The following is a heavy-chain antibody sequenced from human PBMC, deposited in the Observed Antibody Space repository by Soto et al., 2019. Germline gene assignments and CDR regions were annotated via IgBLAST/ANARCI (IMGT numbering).Heavy chain of an antibody. Sequence: SETLSLTCTLSGDSISSYYWIWIRQPPGKGLEWIGYGHYSGSSKYNPSLKSRVSISVDTSKNQFSLKLSSVTAADTAFYYCSRDLGSVLSDWGQGTLVTVSS. CDR1: GDSISSYY. J-gene: IGHJ4*02. D-gene: IGHD2-8*02. CDR2: GHYSGSS. V-gene: IGHV4-59*01. CDR3: SRDLGSVLSD.